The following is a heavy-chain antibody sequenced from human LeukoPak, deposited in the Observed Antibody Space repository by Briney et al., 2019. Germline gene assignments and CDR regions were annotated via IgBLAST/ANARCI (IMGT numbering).Heavy chain of an antibody. CDR1: GGSISSGGYY. CDR2: IFYSGST. Sequence: SETLSLTCTVSGGSISSGGYYRNWIRQHPGKGLEWIGYIFYSGSTYYNPSLKSRVTISVDTSKNQFSLKLSSVTAADTAVYFCARVPTDDAFDIWGQGTMVTVSS. J-gene: IGHJ3*02. CDR3: ARVPTDDAFDI. V-gene: IGHV4-31*03.